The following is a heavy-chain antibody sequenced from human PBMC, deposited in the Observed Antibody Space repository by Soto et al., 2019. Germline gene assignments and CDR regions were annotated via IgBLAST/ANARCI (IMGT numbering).Heavy chain of an antibody. D-gene: IGHD5-18*01. CDR3: ARAEDTAMVYFDY. Sequence: QVQLQESGPGLVKPSETLSLTCTVSGGSISSYYWSWIRQPPGKGLEWIGYIYYSGSTNYNPSLKSRVTIQVDTPNNHFSLKLSSVTAADTAVYYCARAEDTAMVYFDYWGQGTLVTVSS. CDR1: GGSISSYY. J-gene: IGHJ4*02. CDR2: IYYSGST. V-gene: IGHV4-59*01.